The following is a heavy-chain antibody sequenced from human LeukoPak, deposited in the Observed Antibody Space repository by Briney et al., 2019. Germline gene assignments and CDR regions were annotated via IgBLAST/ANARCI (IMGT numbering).Heavy chain of an antibody. CDR3: AKSGTSSVPPDTFDI. Sequence: GGSLRLSCAASGFTFSSYAMSWVRQAPGRGLEWVSATSGSGGSTYYADSVKGRFTISRDNSKNTLYLQMNSLRTEDTAVYYCAKSGTSSVPPDTFDIWGQGTMVTVSS. CDR2: TSGSGGST. D-gene: IGHD1-1*01. V-gene: IGHV3-23*01. J-gene: IGHJ3*02. CDR1: GFTFSSYA.